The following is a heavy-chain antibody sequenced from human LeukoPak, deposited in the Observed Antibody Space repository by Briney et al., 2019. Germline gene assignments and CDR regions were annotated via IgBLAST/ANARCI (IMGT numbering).Heavy chain of an antibody. V-gene: IGHV1-69*04. Sequence: SVKVSCKASGYTFTGYYMHWVRQAPGQGLEWMGRIIPILGIANYAQKFQGRVTITADKSTSTAYMELSSLRSEDTAVYYCAREARYCSGGSCYPFKFDYWGQGTLVTVSS. CDR2: IIPILGIA. CDR1: GYTFTGYY. CDR3: AREARYCSGGSCYPFKFDY. J-gene: IGHJ4*02. D-gene: IGHD2-15*01.